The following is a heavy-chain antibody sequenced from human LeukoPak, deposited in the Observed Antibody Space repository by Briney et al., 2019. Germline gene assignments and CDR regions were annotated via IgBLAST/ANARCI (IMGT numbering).Heavy chain of an antibody. CDR1: GFNFSSYT. D-gene: IGHD2-21*01. V-gene: IGHV3-23*01. CDR3: AKDQVISGSEASDI. CDR2: ISGSGVGT. J-gene: IGHJ3*02. Sequence: GSLRLSCSASGFNFSSYTMNWVRPAPGKGMEWVSAISGSGVGTYYADSVKGRFTISRDNSWNTLYLQMSSLRAEDTAVYYCAKDQVISGSEASDIWGQGTMVTVSS.